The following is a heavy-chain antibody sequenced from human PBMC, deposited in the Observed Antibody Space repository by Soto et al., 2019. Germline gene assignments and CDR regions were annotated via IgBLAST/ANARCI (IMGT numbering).Heavy chain of an antibody. D-gene: IGHD4-4*01. CDR2: IYYSGST. Sequence: PSETLSLTCTVSGGSISSGDYYWSWIRQPPGKGLEWIGYIYYSGSTYYNPSLKSRVTISVDTSKNQFSLKLSSVTAADTAVYYCARGRGNSNWFDPWGQGTLVTVSS. CDR1: GGSISSGDYY. J-gene: IGHJ5*02. V-gene: IGHV4-30-4*01. CDR3: ARGRGNSNWFDP.